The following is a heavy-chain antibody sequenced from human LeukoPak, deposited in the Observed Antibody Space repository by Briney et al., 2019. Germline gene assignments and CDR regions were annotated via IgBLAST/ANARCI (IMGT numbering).Heavy chain of an antibody. Sequence: SETLSLTCAVYGGSFSGYYWSWIRQPPGKGLEWIGEINHSGSTNYNPSLKSRVTISVDTSKNQFSLKLSSVTAADTAVYYCARRVVVVPAARWFDPWGQGTLVTVSS. CDR3: ARRVVVVPAARWFDP. CDR2: INHSGST. V-gene: IGHV4-34*01. D-gene: IGHD2-2*01. CDR1: GGSFSGYY. J-gene: IGHJ5*02.